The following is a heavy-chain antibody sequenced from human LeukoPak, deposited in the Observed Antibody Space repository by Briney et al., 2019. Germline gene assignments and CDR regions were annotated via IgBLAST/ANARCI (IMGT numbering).Heavy chain of an antibody. CDR3: AKDKYNWNDGPGGCFDY. V-gene: IGHV3-9*03. CDR2: ISWNSGSI. D-gene: IGHD1-1*01. CDR1: GFTFDDYA. J-gene: IGHJ4*02. Sequence: GGSLRLSCAASGFTFDDYAMHWVRQAPGKGLEWVSGISWNSGSIGYADSVKGRFTISRDNAKNSLYQQMNSLRAEDMALYYCAKDKYNWNDGPGGCFDYWGQGTLVTVSS.